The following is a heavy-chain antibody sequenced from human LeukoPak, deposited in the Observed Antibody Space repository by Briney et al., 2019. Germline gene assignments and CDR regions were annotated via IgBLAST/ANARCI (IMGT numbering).Heavy chain of an antibody. J-gene: IGHJ4*02. V-gene: IGHV3-15*01. CDR2: IKSNADGRTT. D-gene: IGHD3-22*01. Sequence: GGSLRLSCAASGFTFSKAGMRWVRQATGKGLEWLAPIKSNADGRTTDDGAPVQARITSLRDESQYTLYMQLDSLKAEDTAVYYCSTYRWQYDSSGYDYWGQGTLVAVSS. CDR3: STYRWQYDSSGYDY. CDR1: GFTFSKAG.